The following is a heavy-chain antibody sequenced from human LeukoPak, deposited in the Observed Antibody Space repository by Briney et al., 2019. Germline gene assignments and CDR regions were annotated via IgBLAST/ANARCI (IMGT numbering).Heavy chain of an antibody. CDR1: GFTVSSNY. CDR3: ARVSRWPRGWFDP. Sequence: GGSLRLSCAASGFTVSSNYMSWVRQAPGKGLEWASIIYSGDSTYYADSVKGRFTISRDNSKNMLYLQMSSLRAEDTAVYYCARVSRWPRGWFDPWGQGTLVTVSS. J-gene: IGHJ5*02. D-gene: IGHD6-19*01. V-gene: IGHV3-53*01. CDR2: IYSGDST.